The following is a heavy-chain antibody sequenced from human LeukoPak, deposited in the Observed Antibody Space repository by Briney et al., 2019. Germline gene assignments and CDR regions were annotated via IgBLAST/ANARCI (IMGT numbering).Heavy chain of an antibody. D-gene: IGHD3-16*01. V-gene: IGHV3-30*04. CDR3: ATGGGLATEIDY. CDR1: GFTFSGCA. J-gene: IGHJ4*02. Sequence: GGSLRLSCATSGFTFSGCAMHWVRQAPGKGLERVAVVSYDGIIKYYADSLKGRFTISRDNSKNTLYLQMNSLRTEDTAMYYCATGGGLATEIDYWGQGTLVTVSS. CDR2: VSYDGIIK.